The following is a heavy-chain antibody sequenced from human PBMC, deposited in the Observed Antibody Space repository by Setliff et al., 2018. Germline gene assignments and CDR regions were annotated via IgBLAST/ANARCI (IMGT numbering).Heavy chain of an antibody. CDR1: GGSISTTDYY. J-gene: IGHJ4*02. V-gene: IGHV4-39*07. CDR2: VYYSGNT. D-gene: IGHD3-22*01. Sequence: SETLSLTCTVSGGSISTTDYYWGWIRQPPGKGLEWIGCVYYSGNTYYSPSLKSRVTMFVDTSKNQFSLMLYSVTAADTAIYYCARYDSSGYSENYYFDYWGQGTLVNVSS. CDR3: ARYDSSGYSENYYFDY.